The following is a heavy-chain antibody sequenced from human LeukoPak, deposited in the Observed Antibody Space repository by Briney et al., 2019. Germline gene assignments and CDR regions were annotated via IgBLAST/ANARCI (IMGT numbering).Heavy chain of an antibody. D-gene: IGHD6-13*01. CDR3: AKDLIAAAGRLEYFQH. V-gene: IGHV4-31*03. J-gene: IGHJ1*01. CDR2: IYYSGST. Sequence: SETLSLTCTVSGGSISGGGYYWSWIRQHPGKGLEWIGYIYYSGSTYYNPSLKSRVTISVDTSKNQFSLKLSSVTAADTAVYYCAKDLIAAAGRLEYFQHWGQGTLVTVSS. CDR1: GGSISGGGYY.